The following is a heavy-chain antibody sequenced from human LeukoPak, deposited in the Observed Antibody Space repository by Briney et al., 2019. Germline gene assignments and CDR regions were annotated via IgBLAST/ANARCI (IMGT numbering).Heavy chain of an antibody. V-gene: IGHV1-2*02. CDR3: ARNEPFDY. Sequence: ASVKVSCKASGYTFTGYYMHWVRQAPGQGLEWMGWINPNSGGTKYAQKFQGRVTMTRDTSISTAYMELNKLRSDDTAVYYCARNEPFDYWGQGTLVTVSS. CDR2: INPNSGGT. CDR1: GYTFTGYY. D-gene: IGHD1-14*01. J-gene: IGHJ4*02.